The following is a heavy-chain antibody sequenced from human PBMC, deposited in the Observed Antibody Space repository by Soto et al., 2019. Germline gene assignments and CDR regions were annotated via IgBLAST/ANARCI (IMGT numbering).Heavy chain of an antibody. CDR2: INHSGST. CDR3: ARGWGRIFDY. CDR1: GGSFSGYY. J-gene: IGHJ4*02. Sequence: QVQLQQWGAGLLKPSETLSLTCAVYGGSFSGYYWNWIRQPPGKGLGWTGEINHSGSTNYNPSLKRRVTLSVDTSKNQFSLKLSSVTAADTAVYYCARGWGRIFDYWGQGTLVTVSS. D-gene: IGHD7-27*01. V-gene: IGHV4-34*01.